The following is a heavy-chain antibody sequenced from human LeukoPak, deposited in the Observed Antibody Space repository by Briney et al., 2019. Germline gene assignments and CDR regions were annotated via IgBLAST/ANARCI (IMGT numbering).Heavy chain of an antibody. J-gene: IGHJ4*02. CDR1: GFTFSSYS. Sequence: GGSLRLSCAASGFTFSSYSMNWVRQAPGKGLEWVSSISSSSSYIYYADSVKGRFTISRDNAKNSLYLQMNSLRAEDTAVYYCARDRGGGSNYDFWSGYRETGTTLPDYFDYWGQGTLVTVSS. V-gene: IGHV3-21*01. CDR3: ARDRGGGSNYDFWSGYRETGTTLPDYFDY. CDR2: ISSSSSYI. D-gene: IGHD3-3*01.